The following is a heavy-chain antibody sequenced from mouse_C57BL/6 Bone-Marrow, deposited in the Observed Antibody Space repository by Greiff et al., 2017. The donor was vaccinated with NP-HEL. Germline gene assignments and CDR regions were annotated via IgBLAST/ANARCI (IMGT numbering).Heavy chain of an antibody. J-gene: IGHJ2*01. Sequence: EVQGVESGGGLVQPKGSLKLSCAASGFSFNTYAMNWVRQAPGEGLEWVARIRSKSNNYATYYADSLKDRFTISRDDSESMLYLQMNNLKTEDTAMYYCVRQGYDGYYLDYWGQGTTLTVSS. V-gene: IGHV10-1*01. CDR2: IRSKSNNYAT. CDR3: VRQGYDGYYLDY. D-gene: IGHD2-3*01. CDR1: GFSFNTYA.